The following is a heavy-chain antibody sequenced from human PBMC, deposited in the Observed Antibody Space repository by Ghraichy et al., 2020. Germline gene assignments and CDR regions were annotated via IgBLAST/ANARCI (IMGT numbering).Heavy chain of an antibody. J-gene: IGHJ5*02. CDR3: ARGMSETYYAWFDP. V-gene: IGHV3-23*01. D-gene: IGHD1-26*01. CDR1: GFTFGSYG. Sequence: GGSLRLSCAASGFTFGSYGMSWVRQAPGKGLEWVSSILNGGSTYHADSVKGRFTISRDNSKNMVYVQMNSLGAEDTAVYYCARGMSETYYAWFDPWGQGTLVTVSS. CDR2: ILNGGST.